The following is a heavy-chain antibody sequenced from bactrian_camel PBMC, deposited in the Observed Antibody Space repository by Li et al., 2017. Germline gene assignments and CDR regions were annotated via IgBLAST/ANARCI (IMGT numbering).Heavy chain of an antibody. V-gene: IGHV3S53*01. J-gene: IGHJ4*01. CDR1: GYSVSTGY. CDR3: AEGRGSRGEHCYSLNY. D-gene: IGHD6*01. CDR2: IDTAGAP. Sequence: HVQLVESGGGSVQAGGSLRLSCAASGYSVSTGYMAWFRQAPGKEREGVAAIDTAGAPTYTYAVAGRFTISRDSAKNTVYLQMNNLQPEDTATYYCAEGRGSRGEHCYSLNYWGQGTQVTVS.